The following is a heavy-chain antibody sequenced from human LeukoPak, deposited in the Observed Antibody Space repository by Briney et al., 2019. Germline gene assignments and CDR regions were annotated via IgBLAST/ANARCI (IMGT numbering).Heavy chain of an antibody. Sequence: SQTLSLTCAISGDSVSSNSAAWNWIRQSPSRGLEWLGRTYYRSKWYKDYAVSVKSRITINPDTSKNQFSLQLNSVTPEDTAVYYCARGVTMVRGVICWFDPWGQGTLVTVSS. J-gene: IGHJ5*02. CDR2: TYYRSKWYK. V-gene: IGHV6-1*01. CDR1: GDSVSSNSAA. CDR3: ARGVTMVRGVICWFDP. D-gene: IGHD3-10*01.